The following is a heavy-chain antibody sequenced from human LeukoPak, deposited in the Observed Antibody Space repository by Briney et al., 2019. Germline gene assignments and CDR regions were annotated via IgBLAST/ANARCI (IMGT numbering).Heavy chain of an antibody. CDR3: ARDQREGSAWSWYFQH. Sequence: PGGSLRLSCAASGFTFSNAWMSRVRQAPGKGLEWVSVIYGGGETFYADSVKGRFTISRDNSKNTMYLQMNSLRAEDTAVYYCARDQREGSAWSWYFQHWGQGTLVTVSS. CDR2: IYGGGET. J-gene: IGHJ1*01. V-gene: IGHV3-53*01. D-gene: IGHD6-19*01. CDR1: GFTFSNAW.